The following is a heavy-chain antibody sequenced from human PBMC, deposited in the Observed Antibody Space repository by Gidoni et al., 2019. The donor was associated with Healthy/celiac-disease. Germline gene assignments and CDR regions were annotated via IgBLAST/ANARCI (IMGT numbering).Heavy chain of an antibody. CDR2: INHSGST. V-gene: IGHV4-34*01. D-gene: IGHD3-10*01. CDR1: GGSFSGYY. Sequence: QVQLQQWGAGLLKPSETLSLTCAVYGGSFSGYYWRWLRQPPGKGLEWIVEINHSGSTNYNPSLKSRVTISVDTSKNQFSLKLSSVTAADTAVYYCARGRYYYGSGSYFDYWGQGTLVTVSS. CDR3: ARGRYYYGSGSYFDY. J-gene: IGHJ4*02.